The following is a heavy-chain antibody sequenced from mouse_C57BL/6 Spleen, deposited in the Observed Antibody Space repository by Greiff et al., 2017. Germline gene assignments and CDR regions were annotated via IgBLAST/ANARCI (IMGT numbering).Heavy chain of an antibody. CDR3: ARLTAQATDY. Sequence: EVKLVESGGDLVKPGGSLKLSCAASGFTFSSYGMSWVRQTPDKRLEWVATISSGGSYTDYPDSVKGRFTISRDNAKNTLYLQMGSLKSEDTAMYYCARLTAQATDYWGQGTTLTVSS. CDR2: ISSGGSYT. J-gene: IGHJ2*01. CDR1: GFTFSSYG. D-gene: IGHD3-2*02. V-gene: IGHV5-6*01.